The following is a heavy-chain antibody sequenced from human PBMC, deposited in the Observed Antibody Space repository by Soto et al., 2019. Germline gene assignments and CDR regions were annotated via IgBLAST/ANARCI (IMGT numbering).Heavy chain of an antibody. V-gene: IGHV3-21*01. Sequence: LRLSCVVSGFTFRSYTMNWVRQAPGKGLEWVSSISSSGGYIYYADSVRGRFTISRDNAKNSLYLQMNSLRAEDTAAYYCARVKFGGDRSPFDYWGQGTLVTVSS. J-gene: IGHJ4*02. D-gene: IGHD4-17*01. CDR1: GFTFRSYT. CDR3: ARVKFGGDRSPFDY. CDR2: ISSSGGYI.